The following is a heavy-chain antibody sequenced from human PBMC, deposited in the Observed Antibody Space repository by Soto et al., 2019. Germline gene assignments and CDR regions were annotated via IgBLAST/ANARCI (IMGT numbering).Heavy chain of an antibody. CDR3: ARDSGRSSSFRAFDI. D-gene: IGHD6-13*01. CDR1: GYTFTGYY. V-gene: IGHV1-2*02. Sequence: ASVKVSCKASGYTFTGYYMHWVRQAPGQGLEWMGWINPNSGGTNYAQKFQGRVTMTRDMSISTAYMELSRLRSDDTAVYYCARDSGRSSSFRAFDIWGQGTMVTVSS. CDR2: INPNSGGT. J-gene: IGHJ3*02.